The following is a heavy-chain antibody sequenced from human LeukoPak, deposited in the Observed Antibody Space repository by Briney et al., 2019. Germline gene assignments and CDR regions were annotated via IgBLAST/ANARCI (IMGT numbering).Heavy chain of an antibody. CDR1: GGSISNYYW. CDR2: IDWDDEK. D-gene: IGHD6-6*01. CDR3: ARTGPVPALYYFDY. Sequence: TLSLTCTVSGGSISNYYWNWIRQPPGKALEWLALIDWDDEKFYRTSLKTRLTISKDTSKNQVVLTVTNMDPVDTATYYCARTGPVPALYYFDYWGQGTLVTVSS. J-gene: IGHJ4*02. V-gene: IGHV2-70*13.